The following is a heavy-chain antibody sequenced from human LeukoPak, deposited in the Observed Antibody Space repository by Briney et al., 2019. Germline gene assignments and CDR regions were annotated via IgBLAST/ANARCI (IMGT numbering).Heavy chain of an antibody. CDR3: ASQSWDSSGYYFHY. V-gene: IGHV4-59*01. CDR1: GGSISSYY. Sequence: PSETLSLTCTVSGGSISSYYGSWIRQPPGKGLEWIGYIYYSGSTNYNPSLKSRVTISVDTSKNQFSLKLSSVTAADTAVYYCASQSWDSSGYYFHYWGQGTLVTVSS. D-gene: IGHD3-22*01. CDR2: IYYSGST. J-gene: IGHJ4*02.